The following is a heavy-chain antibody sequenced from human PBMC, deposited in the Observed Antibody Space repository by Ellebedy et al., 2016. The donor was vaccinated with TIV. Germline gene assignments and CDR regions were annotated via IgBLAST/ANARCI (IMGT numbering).Heavy chain of an antibody. CDR1: GGSISSADSY. V-gene: IGHV4-30-4*01. Sequence: MPSETLSLTCTVSGGSISSADSYWTWIRQPPGKGLEWIGYIYYSGSTYYNPSLESRLTISVDTSKNRFSLKLSSVTAADTAVYFCTRDHRGYKYGAYYYFGMDVWGQGTTVSVSS. CDR2: IYYSGST. J-gene: IGHJ6*02. CDR3: TRDHRGYKYGAYYYFGMDV. D-gene: IGHD5-18*01.